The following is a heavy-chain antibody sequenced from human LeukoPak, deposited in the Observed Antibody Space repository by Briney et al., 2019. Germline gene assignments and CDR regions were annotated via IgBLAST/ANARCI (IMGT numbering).Heavy chain of an antibody. Sequence: SETLSLTCTVSGGSISSYYWSWLRQPPGKGLEWIGYIYYSGSTNYNPSLTSRVTISVDTSKNQFSLKLSSVTAADTAVYYCARAPLNDYGDYRWDAFDIWGQGTMVTVSS. CDR2: IYYSGST. CDR3: ARAPLNDYGDYRWDAFDI. V-gene: IGHV4-59*01. CDR1: GGSISSYY. D-gene: IGHD4-17*01. J-gene: IGHJ3*02.